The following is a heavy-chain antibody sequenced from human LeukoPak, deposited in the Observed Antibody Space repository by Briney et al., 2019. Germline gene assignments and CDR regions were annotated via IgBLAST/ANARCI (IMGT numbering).Heavy chain of an antibody. V-gene: IGHV1-46*03. J-gene: IGHJ4*02. CDR1: GYTFTSYY. CDR3: ARARVNDFWSGYFDY. Sequence: ASVKVSCKASGYTFTSYYMHWVRQAPGQGLEWVGIINPSGGSTSYAQKFQGRVTMTRDTSTSTVYMELSSLRSEDTAVYYCARARVNDFWSGYFDYWGQGTLVTVSS. D-gene: IGHD3-3*01. CDR2: INPSGGST.